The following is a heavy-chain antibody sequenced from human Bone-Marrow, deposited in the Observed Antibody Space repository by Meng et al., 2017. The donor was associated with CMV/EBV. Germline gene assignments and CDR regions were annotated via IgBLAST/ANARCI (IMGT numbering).Heavy chain of an antibody. D-gene: IGHD2-2*01. Sequence: SVKVSCKASGYTFTSYYMHWVRQAPGQGLEWMGGIIPIFGTANYAQKFQGRVTITTDESTSTAYMELSSLRSEDTAVYYCARGQSPDIVVVPAAIYYYYYGMDVWGQGTTVTVSS. CDR2: IIPIFGTA. CDR1: GYTFTSYY. J-gene: IGHJ6*02. V-gene: IGHV1-69*05. CDR3: ARGQSPDIVVVPAAIYYYYYGMDV.